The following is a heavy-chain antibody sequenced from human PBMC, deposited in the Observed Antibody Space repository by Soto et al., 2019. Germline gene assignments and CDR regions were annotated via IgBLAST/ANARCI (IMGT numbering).Heavy chain of an antibody. V-gene: IGHV3-30*18. J-gene: IGHJ6*02. CDR1: GFTFSSYG. D-gene: IGHD2-2*01. CDR2: ISYDGSNK. CDR3: AKDLPAGSYYYYYGMDV. Sequence: QVQLVESGGGVVQPGRSLRLSCAASGFTFSSYGMHWVRQAPGKGLEWVAVISYDGSNKYYADSVKGRFTISRDNSKNPLYLQMNSLRAEDTAVYYCAKDLPAGSYYYYYGMDVWGQGTTVTVSS.